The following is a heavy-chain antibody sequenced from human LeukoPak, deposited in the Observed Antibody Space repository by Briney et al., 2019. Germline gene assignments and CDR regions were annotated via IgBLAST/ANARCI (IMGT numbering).Heavy chain of an antibody. Sequence: GGSLRLSCAASGFTFSSYAMSWVRQAPGKGLECVSLISGSGGSTYYADSVKGRSTISRDNSKNTLYLQMNSLRVEDTAVNYCAKGNIAARQDIMDVWGQGTTVTVSS. D-gene: IGHD6-6*01. CDR1: GFTFSSYA. CDR3: AKGNIAARQDIMDV. V-gene: IGHV3-23*01. J-gene: IGHJ6*02. CDR2: ISGSGGST.